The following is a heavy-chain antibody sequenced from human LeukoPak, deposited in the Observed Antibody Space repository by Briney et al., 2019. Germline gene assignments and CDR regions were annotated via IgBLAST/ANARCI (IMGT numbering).Heavy chain of an antibody. CDR3: ARDFYYYDSSGYSGWYFDL. V-gene: IGHV4-59*01. CDR2: IYYSGST. Sequence: PSETLSLTCTVSGGSISSYYWSWIRQPPGKGLEWIGYIYYSGSTNHNPSLKSRVTISVDTSKNQFSLKLSSVTAADTAVYYCARDFYYYDSSGYSGWYFDLWGRGTLVTVSS. CDR1: GGSISSYY. J-gene: IGHJ2*01. D-gene: IGHD3-22*01.